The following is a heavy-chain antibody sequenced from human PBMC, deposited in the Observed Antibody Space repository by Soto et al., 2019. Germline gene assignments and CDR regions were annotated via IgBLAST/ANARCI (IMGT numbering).Heavy chain of an antibody. CDR3: MNLYSYGSGSYYK. D-gene: IGHD3-10*01. V-gene: IGHV3-23*01. Sequence: DVQLLESGGGLVQPGGSLRLSCAASGFTFSTYAMSWVRQAPGKGLEWVSGMSGSGGSTYYADSVKGRFTISRDNSKNTLYLQMNSLRAEDTAVYYCMNLYSYGSGSYYKWGQGTLVTVSS. CDR2: MSGSGGST. J-gene: IGHJ4*02. CDR1: GFTFSTYA.